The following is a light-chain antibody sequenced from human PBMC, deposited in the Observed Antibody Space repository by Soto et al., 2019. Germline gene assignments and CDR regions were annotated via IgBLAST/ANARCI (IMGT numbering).Light chain of an antibody. J-gene: IGLJ3*02. Sequence: QAVVTQEPSLTVSPGGTVTLTCGSSTGAVTSGHYPYWFQQRPGQAPKTLIYDANNKYPWTPARFSGSLFGGKAALTHWGAQPEDEAEYYCLLQYSEIRVFGGGTKVTVL. V-gene: IGLV7-46*01. CDR2: DAN. CDR3: LLQYSEIRV. CDR1: TGAVTSGHY.